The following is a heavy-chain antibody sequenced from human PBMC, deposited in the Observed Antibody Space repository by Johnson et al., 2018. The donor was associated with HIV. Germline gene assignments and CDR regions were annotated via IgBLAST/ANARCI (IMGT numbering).Heavy chain of an antibody. CDR1: GFTFSDYY. V-gene: IGHV3-11*04. D-gene: IGHD5-18*01. CDR2: ISSSGSTI. CDR3: ARDWWTIQLWSSGAFDI. J-gene: IGHJ3*02. Sequence: QMLLVESGGGLVKPGGSLRLSCAASGFTFSDYYMNWIRQAPGKGLEWVSYISSSGSTIYYADSVKGRFSLSRDNAKNSLYLQMNSLRAEDTAVYYCARDWWTIQLWSSGAFDIWGQGTMVTVSS.